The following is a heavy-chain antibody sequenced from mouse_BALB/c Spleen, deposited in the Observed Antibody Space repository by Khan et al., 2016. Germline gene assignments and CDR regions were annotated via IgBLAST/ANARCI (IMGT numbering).Heavy chain of an antibody. D-gene: IGHD1-1*01. Sequence: IELVQSGPELMKPGASVKISCKASGFSFTSFYMPWVQQSHGKSLEWIGSIDPFNGGTSYHQKFKGKATLTVDKSSSTAYMHISSLTSEDSAVYYCASSTPSFCAMDYWGQGTSVTVSS. CDR3: ASSTPSFCAMDY. CDR1: GFSFTSFY. CDR2: IDPFNGGT. V-gene: IGHV1S135*01. J-gene: IGHJ4*01.